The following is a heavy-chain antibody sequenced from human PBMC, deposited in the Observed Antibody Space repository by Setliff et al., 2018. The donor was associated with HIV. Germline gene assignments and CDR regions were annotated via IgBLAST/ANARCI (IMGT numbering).Heavy chain of an antibody. CDR1: GFTFSDHY. CDR2: INNNGDTT. Sequence: GGSLRLSCAASGFTFSDHYMNWIRQAPGRGLEWVSYINNNGDTTYYADSVKGRFTISRDNAKNSLYLQMNSLRAADTAVYYCARMTLIRGVIISYMDVWGKGTTVTVSS. V-gene: IGHV3-11*04. CDR3: ARMTLIRGVIISYMDV. D-gene: IGHD3-10*01. J-gene: IGHJ6*03.